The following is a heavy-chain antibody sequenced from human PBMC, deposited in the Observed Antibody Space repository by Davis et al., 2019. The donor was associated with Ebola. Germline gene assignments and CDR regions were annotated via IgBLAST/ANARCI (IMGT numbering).Heavy chain of an antibody. CDR3: ARGRIRVPPGMDV. Sequence: MPGGSLRLSCAVYGGSFSGYYWSWIRQPPGKGLEWIGEINHSGSTTYNPSLKSRVTISVDTSKNQFSLKLSSVTAADTAVYYCARGRIRVPPGMDVWGQGTTVTVSS. CDR2: INHSGST. J-gene: IGHJ6*02. CDR1: GGSFSGYY. V-gene: IGHV4-34*01.